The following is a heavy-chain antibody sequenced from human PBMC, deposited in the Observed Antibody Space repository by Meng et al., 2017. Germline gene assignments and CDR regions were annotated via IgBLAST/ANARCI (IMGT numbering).Heavy chain of an antibody. J-gene: IGHJ4*02. CDR3: ARGGAARPPDY. CDR2: ISGSGGST. D-gene: IGHD6-6*01. Sequence: EQLVESGGGVNQPWSSLRLSCQASEFTFSSYAMSWVRQAPGKGLEWVSAISGSGGSTYYADSVKGRFTISRDNSKNSLYLQMNSLRAEDTAVYYCARGGAARPPDYWGQGTLVTVSS. CDR1: EFTFSSYA. V-gene: IGHV3-23*04.